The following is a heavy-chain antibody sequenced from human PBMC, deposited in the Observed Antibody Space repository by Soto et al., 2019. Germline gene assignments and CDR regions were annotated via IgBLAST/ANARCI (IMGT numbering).Heavy chain of an antibody. CDR1: GFIVSGFG. CDR2: IRDKGNNYAT. J-gene: IGHJ4*02. D-gene: IGHD3-10*01. V-gene: IGHV3-73*02. CDR3: ARYRPGSGALDN. Sequence: EVQLVESGGGLVQPWGSLKLSCAASGFIVSGFGIHWVRQASGKGLEWVGRIRDKGNNYATTYAASMKGRFTISRDDSETTAFLQMNSLITKDTAVYYCARYRPGSGALDNWGQGTLVTVSS.